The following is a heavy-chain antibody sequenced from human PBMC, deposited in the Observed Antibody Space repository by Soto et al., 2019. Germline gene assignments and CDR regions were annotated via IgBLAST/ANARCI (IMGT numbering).Heavy chain of an antibody. D-gene: IGHD6-19*01. V-gene: IGHV3-30*18. CDR2: VSHDGRIT. CDR3: AKGGRQWLVTSDFNY. Sequence: PGGSLRLSCAASGFTVSSNYMHWVRQAPGKGLKWVAVVSHDGRITHYADFVKGRFTISRDSSKNTVSLEMTSLRAEDTAVYYCAKGGRQWLVTSDFNYWGQGALVTVSS. J-gene: IGHJ4*02. CDR1: GFTVSSNY.